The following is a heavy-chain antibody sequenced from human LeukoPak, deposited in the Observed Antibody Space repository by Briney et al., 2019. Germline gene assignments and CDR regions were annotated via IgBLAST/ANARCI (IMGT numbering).Heavy chain of an antibody. J-gene: IGHJ6*02. CDR1: GGTFSSYA. Sequence: GASVKVSCKASGGTFSSYAISWVRQAPGQGLEWMGGIIPIFGTANYAQKLQGRVTITADESTSTAYMELSSLRSEDTAVYYCARDYLVPHGKRYYYCYGMDVWGQGTTVTVSS. V-gene: IGHV1-69*01. CDR3: ARDYLVPHGKRYYYCYGMDV. D-gene: IGHD2-8*02. CDR2: IIPIFGTA.